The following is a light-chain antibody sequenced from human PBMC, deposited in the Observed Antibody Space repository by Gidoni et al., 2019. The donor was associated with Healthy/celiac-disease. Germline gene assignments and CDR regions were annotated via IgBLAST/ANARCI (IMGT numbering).Light chain of an antibody. CDR1: QSVLYSSNNKNY. Sequence: DIVMTQSPDSLAVSLGERATINCKSSQSVLYSSNNKNYLAWYQQKPGQPPKLLIYWASTRESGVPDRFSGSGSGTDFTLTISSLQAEDVAVYYCQQYYSTLMCSFSQGTKLEIK. J-gene: IGKJ2*04. CDR3: QQYYSTLMCS. CDR2: WAS. V-gene: IGKV4-1*01.